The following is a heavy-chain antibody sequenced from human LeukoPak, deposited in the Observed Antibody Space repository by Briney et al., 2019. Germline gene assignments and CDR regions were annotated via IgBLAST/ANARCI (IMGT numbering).Heavy chain of an antibody. CDR2: IYYSGST. D-gene: IGHD3-22*01. Sequence: SETLSLTCTVSGGSISSSSYYWGWIRQPPGKGLEWIGSIYYSGSTYYNPSLKSRVTISVDTSKNQFSLKLNSVTAADTAVYYCARAGGYYDSSGYSPSDYWGQGTLVTVSS. V-gene: IGHV4-39*07. CDR1: GGSISSSSYY. CDR3: ARAGGYYDSSGYSPSDY. J-gene: IGHJ4*02.